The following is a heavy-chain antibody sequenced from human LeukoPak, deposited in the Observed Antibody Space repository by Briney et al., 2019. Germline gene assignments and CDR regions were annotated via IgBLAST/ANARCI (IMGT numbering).Heavy chain of an antibody. J-gene: IGHJ4*02. CDR1: GYTFTGYY. V-gene: IGHV1-2*02. Sequence: ASVKLSCNASGYTFTGYYMHWVRQAPGQGHEWMGWINPNSGGTNYAQKFQGRVTMTRDTSISTAYMELSRLRSDDTAVYYCARDPFRIVVVPAPTIPDDYWGQGTLVTVS. CDR2: INPNSGGT. D-gene: IGHD2-2*01. CDR3: ARDPFRIVVVPAPTIPDDY.